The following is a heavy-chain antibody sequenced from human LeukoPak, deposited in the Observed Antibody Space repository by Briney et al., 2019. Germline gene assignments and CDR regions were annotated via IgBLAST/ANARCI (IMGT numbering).Heavy chain of an antibody. CDR2: ISGSAGTT. D-gene: IGHD3-3*01. CDR3: AKGALDLTYYFDF. CDR1: GLTFSSYA. V-gene: IGHV3-23*01. J-gene: IGHJ4*02. Sequence: GGSLRLSCAASGLTFSSYAMTWVRQAPGKGLECISAISGSAGTTYYADSVKGRFTISRDNSKTTLSLQMSSLRAEDTAVYYCAKGALDLTYYFDFWGQGTLVTVSS.